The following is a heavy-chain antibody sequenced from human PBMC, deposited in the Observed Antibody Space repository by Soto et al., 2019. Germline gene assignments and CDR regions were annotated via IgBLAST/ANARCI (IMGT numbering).Heavy chain of an antibody. CDR1: GYTFATSG. D-gene: IGHD3-16*01. J-gene: IGHJ4*02. V-gene: IGHV1-3*01. Sequence: QVQLEQSGAEVKKPGASVKISCKASGYTFATSGLHWVRQAPGQRLEWVGWINVVDGSTRYSQKFQGRVTISRDTSANSAYMDLSSLRSEDTAVYYCARTLTVTYDFIWGRFPPPFDYLGQGTRVTVSS. CDR3: ARTLTVTYDFIWGRFPPPFDY. CDR2: INVVDGST.